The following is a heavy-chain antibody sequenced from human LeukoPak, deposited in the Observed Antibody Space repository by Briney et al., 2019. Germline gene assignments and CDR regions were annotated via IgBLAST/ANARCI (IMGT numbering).Heavy chain of an antibody. J-gene: IGHJ5*02. CDR3: ARLGYGNNWFDP. Sequence: ASVKVSCKASGYTFTTYGIGWVRQAPGQGLEWMGWINAYNGNTNYAQTLQGRVTMTTDTSTSTAYMELRSLRSDDTAVYYCARLGYGNNWFDPWGQGTLVTVSS. CDR1: GYTFTTYG. CDR2: INAYNGNT. V-gene: IGHV1-18*01. D-gene: IGHD5-12*01.